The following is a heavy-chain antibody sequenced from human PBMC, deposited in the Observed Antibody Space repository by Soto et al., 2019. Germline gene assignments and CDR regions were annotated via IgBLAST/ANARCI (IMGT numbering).Heavy chain of an antibody. Sequence: GGSLRLSCAASGFTFSSYAMSWVRQAPGKGLEWVSAISGSGGSTYYADSVKGRFTISRDNSKNTLYLQMNSLRAEDTAVYYCAKDRSSWYEPAEYFQHWGQGTLVTVSS. D-gene: IGHD6-13*01. CDR3: AKDRSSWYEPAEYFQH. J-gene: IGHJ1*01. V-gene: IGHV3-23*01. CDR2: ISGSGGST. CDR1: GFTFSSYA.